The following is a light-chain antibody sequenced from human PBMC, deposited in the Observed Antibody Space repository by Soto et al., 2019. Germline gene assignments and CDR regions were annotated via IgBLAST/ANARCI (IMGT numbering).Light chain of an antibody. V-gene: IGKV3-20*01. CDR1: QTVSSSF. Sequence: VLTQSPVTLSLSPGERATLSGRTSQTVSSSFLAWYQQTPGQAPRLLIYDASIRATDIPDRFTGSGSGTDFTLTISSLQPDDFASYYCQQYSSFPEYTFGQGTRLEIK. J-gene: IGKJ5*01. CDR3: QQYSSFPEYT. CDR2: DAS.